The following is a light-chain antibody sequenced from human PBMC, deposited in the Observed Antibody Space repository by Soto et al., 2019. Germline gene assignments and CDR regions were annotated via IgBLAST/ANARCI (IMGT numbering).Light chain of an antibody. V-gene: IGLV2-14*03. Sequence: QSVLTQPASVSGSPGQSIAISCIGTSSDVGGYNYVSWYQQYQGKAPKLMIYDVSNRPSGVSNRFSGSKSGNTASLTISGLKAEEEADYYGSSYTSNNTLLFGIGTKVTVL. CDR2: DVS. CDR1: SSDVGGYNY. J-gene: IGLJ1*01. CDR3: SSYTSNNTLL.